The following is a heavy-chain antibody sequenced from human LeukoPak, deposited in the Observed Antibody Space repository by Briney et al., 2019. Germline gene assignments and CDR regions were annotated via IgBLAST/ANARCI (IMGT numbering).Heavy chain of an antibody. Sequence: GGSLRLSCAASGFTFSSYWMSWVRQAPGKGLEWVANIKQDGSEKYYVDSVKGRFTISRDNAKNSLFLQMNGLRAEDTAVYYCARGFYGSVGLFDCWGQGTLVTVSS. D-gene: IGHD2-15*01. CDR2: IKQDGSEK. V-gene: IGHV3-7*05. J-gene: IGHJ4*02. CDR1: GFTFSSYW. CDR3: ARGFYGSVGLFDC.